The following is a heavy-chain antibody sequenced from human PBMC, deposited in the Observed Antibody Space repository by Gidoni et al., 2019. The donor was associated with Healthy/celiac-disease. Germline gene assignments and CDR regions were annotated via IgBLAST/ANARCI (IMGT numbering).Heavy chain of an antibody. J-gene: IGHJ4*02. CDR3: ARGTLVDY. D-gene: IGHD6-6*01. CDR2: INHSGST. CDR1: GGSFSGYY. V-gene: IGHV4-34*01. Sequence: QVQLQQWGAGLLKPSETLSLTCPVYGGSFSGYYWSWIRQPPGKGLEWIGEINHSGSTNYNPSLKSRVTISVDTSKNQFSLKLSSVTAADTAVYYCARGTLVDYWGQGTLVTVSS.